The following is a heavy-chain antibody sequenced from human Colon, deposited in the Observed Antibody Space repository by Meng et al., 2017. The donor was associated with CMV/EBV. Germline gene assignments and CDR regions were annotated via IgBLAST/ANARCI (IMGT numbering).Heavy chain of an antibody. V-gene: IGHV3-30*09. J-gene: IGHJ4*02. D-gene: IGHD3-10*01. CDR2: ISHDGSNK. CDR1: RLTFSSYA. Sequence: SLKISCAASRLTFSSYALHWVRQAPGKGLEWVATISHDGSNKYYADSVKGRFAISRDDSKNTLFLQLSSLRTEDTAVYYCAGEYQLLNTPYFEYWGQGTQVTVSS. CDR3: AGEYQLLNTPYFEY.